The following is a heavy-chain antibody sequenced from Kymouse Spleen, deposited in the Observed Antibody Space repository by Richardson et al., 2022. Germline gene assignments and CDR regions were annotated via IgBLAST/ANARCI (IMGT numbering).Heavy chain of an antibody. D-gene: IGHD6-6*01. J-gene: IGHJ4*02. V-gene: IGHV3-7*01. CDR2: IKQDGSEK. CDR1: GFTFSSYW. CDR3: ARDPGYSSSYYFDY. Sequence: EVQLVESGGGLVQPGGSLRLSCAASGFTFSSYWMSWVRQAPGKGLEWVANIKQDGSEKYYVDSVKGRFTISRDNAKNSLYLQMNSLRAEDTAVYYCARDPGYSSSYYFDYWGQGTLVTVSS.